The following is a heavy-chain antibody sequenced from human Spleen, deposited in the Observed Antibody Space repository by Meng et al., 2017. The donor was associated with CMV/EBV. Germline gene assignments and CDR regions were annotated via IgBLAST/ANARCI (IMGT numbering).Heavy chain of an antibody. D-gene: IGHD5-24*01. V-gene: IGHV3-30*04. CDR2: ISHDATDK. Sequence: GESLKISCAASGFTFSSYSMHWVRQAPGKGLEWLAMISHDATDKYFADSVTGRFTISRDNSKNTLFLQMNSLRIEDTAVYYCARGLQWLQTFWGPGTLVTVSS. J-gene: IGHJ4*02. CDR1: GFTFSSYS. CDR3: ARGLQWLQTF.